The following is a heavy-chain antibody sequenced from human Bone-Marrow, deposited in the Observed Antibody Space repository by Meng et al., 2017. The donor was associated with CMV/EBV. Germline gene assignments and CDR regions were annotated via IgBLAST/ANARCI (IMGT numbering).Heavy chain of an antibody. Sequence: LRLSCTVPGGPISSGNYYWSWIRQPPGKGLEWIGYIYYSGNTYYNPSLTSRVTISVDTSKNQFSLKLTSVTAADMAVYYCARDRSRGYCSSTNCPDALDIWGQGTMVTVSS. V-gene: IGHV4-30-4*08. CDR3: ARDRSRGYCSSTNCPDALDI. D-gene: IGHD2-2*01. CDR2: IYYSGNT. J-gene: IGHJ3*02. CDR1: GGPISSGNYY.